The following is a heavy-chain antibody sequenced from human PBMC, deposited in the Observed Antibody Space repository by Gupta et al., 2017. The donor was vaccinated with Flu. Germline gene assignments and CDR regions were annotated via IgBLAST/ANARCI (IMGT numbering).Heavy chain of an antibody. Sequence: QVQLQQWGAGLLKPSETLSLTCAVYGGSCSGYYWRWLRQPPGKGLEWIGENNQSGSTNYNPSLKSRVTIAVDTSKNQFSLKLSYVTAANTAVDYCARYRNGSSLEGFDYWGQGTLVTVSS. CDR2: NNQSGST. D-gene: IGHD6-13*01. CDR1: GGSCSGYY. J-gene: IGHJ4*02. CDR3: ARYRNGSSLEGFDY. V-gene: IGHV4-34*01.